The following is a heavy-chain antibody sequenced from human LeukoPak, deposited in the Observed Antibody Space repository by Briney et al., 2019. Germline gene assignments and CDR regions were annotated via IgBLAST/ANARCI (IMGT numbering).Heavy chain of an antibody. CDR3: AKSRTDMYLDAFDI. J-gene: IGHJ3*02. D-gene: IGHD1/OR15-1a*01. CDR2: ISYDGSNK. V-gene: IGHV3-30*18. CDR1: GFTFSSYG. Sequence: SGGSLRLSCAASGFTFSSYGMHWVRQAPGKGLEWVAVISYDGSNKYYADSVKGRFTISRDNSKKTLYLQMNSLRAEDTAVYYCAKSRTDMYLDAFDIWGQGTMVTVSS.